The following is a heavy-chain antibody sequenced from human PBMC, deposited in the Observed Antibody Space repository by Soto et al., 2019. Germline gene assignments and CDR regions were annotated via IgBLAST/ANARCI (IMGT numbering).Heavy chain of an antibody. CDR1: GYTFTGYY. Sequence: GASVKVSCKASGYTFTGYYMHWGLQAPGQGLEWMGWINPNSGGTNYAQKFQGRVTMTRDTSISTAYMELSRLRSDDTAVYYCARGTGESIRLQIGYWGQGTLVTVSS. CDR3: ARGTGESIRLQIGY. J-gene: IGHJ4*02. CDR2: INPNSGGT. V-gene: IGHV1-2*03. D-gene: IGHD3-16*01.